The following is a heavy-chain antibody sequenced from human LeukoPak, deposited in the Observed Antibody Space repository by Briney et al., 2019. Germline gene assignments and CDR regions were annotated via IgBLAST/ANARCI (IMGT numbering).Heavy chain of an antibody. CDR3: AKDPGYDIWTGYNWFDP. V-gene: IGHV3-74*01. Sequence: GGSLRLSCAASGFTFSSYWMHWVRQAPGKGLVWVSRINSDGSSTNYADSVKGRFTISRDNAKNTLHLQMNSLRAEDTAVYYCAKDPGYDIWTGYNWFDPWGQGTLVTVSS. CDR2: INSDGSST. J-gene: IGHJ5*02. CDR1: GFTFSSYW. D-gene: IGHD3-9*01.